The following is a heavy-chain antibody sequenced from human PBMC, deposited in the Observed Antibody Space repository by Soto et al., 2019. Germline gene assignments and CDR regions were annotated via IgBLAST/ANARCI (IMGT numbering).Heavy chain of an antibody. Sequence: QLQLQESGPGLVKPSGTLSLTCAVSGGSISSGNWWSWVRQPPGKGLEWIGEVYHTGATNYNPSFKSRVRLSVDKPKNQFSLMLTSVTAADTALYYCARLSSLVSDGQFDYWGPGTLVTVSS. CDR1: GGSISSGNW. CDR3: ARLSSLVSDGQFDY. V-gene: IGHV4-4*02. D-gene: IGHD1-26*01. J-gene: IGHJ4*02. CDR2: VYHTGAT.